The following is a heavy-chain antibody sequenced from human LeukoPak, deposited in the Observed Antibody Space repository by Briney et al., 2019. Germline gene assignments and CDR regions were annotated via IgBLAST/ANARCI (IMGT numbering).Heavy chain of an antibody. D-gene: IGHD2-8*01. J-gene: IGHJ4*02. Sequence: PSETLSLTCTVSGGSIGGYYWSWIRQPPGKGLEWIGYIYYSGSTNYSPSLKSRITISVDTSKNQFSLKLSSVTAADTAVYYCARHYVFVYGGSSFDYWGQGTLVTVSS. CDR1: GGSIGGYY. V-gene: IGHV4-59*08. CDR2: IYYSGST. CDR3: ARHYVFVYGGSSFDY.